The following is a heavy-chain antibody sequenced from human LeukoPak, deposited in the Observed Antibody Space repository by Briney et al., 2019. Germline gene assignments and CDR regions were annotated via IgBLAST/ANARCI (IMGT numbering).Heavy chain of an antibody. V-gene: IGHV3-30*04. CDR3: ARVSPPPTWPIAARPFDY. J-gene: IGHJ4*02. CDR1: GLTLGSYA. Sequence: GGSLKPFVPASGLTLGSYAMNWVGKAQGKGLDGLQVISYDGSNKYYADSVKGRFTISRDNSKNTLYLQMNSLRAEDTAVYYCARVSPPPTWPIAARPFDYWGQGTLVTVSS. CDR2: ISYDGSNK. D-gene: IGHD6-6*01.